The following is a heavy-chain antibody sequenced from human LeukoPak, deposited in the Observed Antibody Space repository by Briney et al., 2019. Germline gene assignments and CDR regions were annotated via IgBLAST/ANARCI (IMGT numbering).Heavy chain of an antibody. D-gene: IGHD3-22*01. V-gene: IGHV3-23*01. CDR2: ISGSGGST. CDR1: GFTFSSYG. Sequence: PGGSLRLSCAASGFTFSSYGMHWVRQAPGKGLEWVSAISGSGGSTYYADSVKGRFTISRDNSKNTLYLQMNSLRAEDTAVYYCAKAPYYYDSSGYYPFDYWGQGTLVTVSS. CDR3: AKAPYYYDSSGYYPFDY. J-gene: IGHJ4*02.